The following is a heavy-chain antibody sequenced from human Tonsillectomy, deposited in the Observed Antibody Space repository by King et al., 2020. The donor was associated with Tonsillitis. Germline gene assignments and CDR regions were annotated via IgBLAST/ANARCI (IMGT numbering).Heavy chain of an antibody. J-gene: IGHJ6*02. CDR2: ISYHGSDT. Sequence: QVQLVESGGGVVQPGMSLRLSCAASGFSFSNYGIHWVRQAPGKGLEWVASISYHGSDTYYVDSVKGRFAISRDNSKNMGFLQMKSLRADDTAVYSCAKFAESADRAPKDGGELPADYGLDVWGQGTTVTVSS. V-gene: IGHV3-30*18. CDR1: GFSFSNYG. CDR3: AKFAESADRAPKDGGELPADYGLDV. D-gene: IGHD3-10*01.